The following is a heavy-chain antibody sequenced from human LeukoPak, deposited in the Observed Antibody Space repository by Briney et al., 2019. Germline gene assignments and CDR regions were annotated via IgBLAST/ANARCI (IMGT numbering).Heavy chain of an antibody. CDR1: GFTFSSYG. Sequence: GRSLRLSCAASGFTFSSYGMHWVRQAPGKGLEWVAVIWYDGYDKYYADSVKGRFTISRDNSKNTLYLQMNSLRAEDTAVYYCAKDLRKYSSSSFDYWGQGTLVTVSS. D-gene: IGHD6-6*01. CDR2: IWYDGYDK. J-gene: IGHJ4*02. V-gene: IGHV3-33*06. CDR3: AKDLRKYSSSSFDY.